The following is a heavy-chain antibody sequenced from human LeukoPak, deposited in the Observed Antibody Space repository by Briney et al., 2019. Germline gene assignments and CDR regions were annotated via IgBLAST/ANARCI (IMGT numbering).Heavy chain of an antibody. V-gene: IGHV4-61*10. J-gene: IGHJ4*02. CDR2: IYYSGST. Sequence: SQTLSLTCTVSGNSISSGDNYWSWIRQPAGKGLEWIGYIYYSGSTNYNPSLKSRVTISVDTSKNQFSLKLSSVTAADTAVYYCARAPPSEGFDYWGQGTLVTVSS. CDR3: ARAPPSEGFDY. CDR1: GNSISSGDNY.